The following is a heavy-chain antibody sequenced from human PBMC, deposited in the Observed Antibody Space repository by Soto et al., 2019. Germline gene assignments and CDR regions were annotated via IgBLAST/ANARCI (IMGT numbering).Heavy chain of an antibody. CDR1: GFTFSSYG. D-gene: IGHD1-26*01. J-gene: IGHJ6*02. Sequence: QVQLVESGGGVVQPGRSLRLSCAASGFTFSSYGMHWVRQAPGKGLEWVAVISYDGSNKYYADSVKGRFTISRDNSKNTLDLQMISLRAEDTAVYYCAKDVVVGATTGLGDYYYYYGMDVWGQGTTVTVSS. CDR2: ISYDGSNK. V-gene: IGHV3-30*18. CDR3: AKDVVVGATTGLGDYYYYYGMDV.